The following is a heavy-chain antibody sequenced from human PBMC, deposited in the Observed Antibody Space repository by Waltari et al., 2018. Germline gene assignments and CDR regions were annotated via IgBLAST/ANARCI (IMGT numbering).Heavy chain of an antibody. J-gene: IGHJ4*02. CDR3: ARQYPMYTNSPYYFDY. CDR2: IYHGGST. D-gene: IGHD6-6*01. CDR1: GFTVSSNY. Sequence: EVQLVESGGGLIQPGGSLRLSCAASGFTVSSNYMSWVRQAPGKGLEWIATIYHGGSTYYNPSLKSPLAISLDTSRNQFSLRLTSVTAADTAIYYCARQYPMYTNSPYYFDYWGQGTLVTVSS. V-gene: IGHV3-53*01.